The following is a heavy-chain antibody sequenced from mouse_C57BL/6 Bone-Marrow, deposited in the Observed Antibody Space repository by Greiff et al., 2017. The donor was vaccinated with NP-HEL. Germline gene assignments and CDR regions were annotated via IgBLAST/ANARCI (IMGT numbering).Heavy chain of an antibody. CDR3: ARSLTTVVVHYFDY. CDR2: INPYNGGT. J-gene: IGHJ2*01. V-gene: IGHV1-19*01. CDR1: GYTFTDYY. D-gene: IGHD1-1*01. Sequence: EVQLQQSGPVLVKPGASVKMSCKASGYTFTDYYMNWVKQSHGKSLEWIGVINPYNGGTSYNQKFKGKATLTVEKSSSTAYMERNSLTSEDSAVYYGARSLTTVVVHYFDYWGQGTTLTVSS.